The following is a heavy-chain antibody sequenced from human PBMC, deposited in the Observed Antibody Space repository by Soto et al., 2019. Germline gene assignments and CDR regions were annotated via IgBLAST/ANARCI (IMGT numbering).Heavy chain of an antibody. J-gene: IGHJ4*02. CDR3: ARAGPQYSSSWFYFDY. CDR1: GGSISSYY. CDR2: IYYSVST. Sequence: SETLSLTCTVSGGSISSYYWSWIRQPPGKGLEWIGYIYYSVSTNYNPSLKSRVTISVDTSKNQFSLKLSSVTAADTAVYYCARAGPQYSSSWFYFDYWGPGTRVTFSS. D-gene: IGHD6-13*01. V-gene: IGHV4-59*01.